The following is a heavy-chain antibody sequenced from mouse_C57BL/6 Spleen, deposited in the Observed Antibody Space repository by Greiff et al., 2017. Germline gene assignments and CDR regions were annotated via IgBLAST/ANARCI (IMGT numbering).Heavy chain of an antibody. CDR3: ARSGYYDGSSYAMDY. Sequence: QVQLQQSGPELVKPGASVKISCKASGYTFTDYYINWVKQRPGKGLEWIGWIYPGSGNPKYNEKFKGKATLTVDTSSSTAYMQLSSLTSEDSAVYFGARSGYYDGSSYAMDYWGQGTSVTVSS. CDR2: IYPGSGNP. V-gene: IGHV1-84*01. D-gene: IGHD1-1*01. J-gene: IGHJ4*01. CDR1: GYTFTDYY.